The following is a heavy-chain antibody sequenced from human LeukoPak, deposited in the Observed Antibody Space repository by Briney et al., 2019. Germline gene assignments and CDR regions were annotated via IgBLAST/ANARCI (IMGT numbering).Heavy chain of an antibody. Sequence: GGSLRLSCAASGFTFSDYYMSWIRQAPGKGLEWVSYISTSSSSTNYADPVKGRFTISRDNAKNSLYLQMNNLSAEDTAVYYCVRDSPGYGAYDFDWGQGTLVTVSS. CDR1: GFTFSDYY. CDR2: ISTSSSST. J-gene: IGHJ4*02. D-gene: IGHD5-12*01. V-gene: IGHV3-11*06. CDR3: VRDSPGYGAYDFD.